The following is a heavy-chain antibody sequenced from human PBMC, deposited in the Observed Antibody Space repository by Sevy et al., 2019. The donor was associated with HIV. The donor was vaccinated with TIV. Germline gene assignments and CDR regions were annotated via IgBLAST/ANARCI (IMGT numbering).Heavy chain of an antibody. CDR2: IYYSGTT. CDR1: GGSISSGDYY. Sequence: SESLSLTCTVSGGSISSGDYYWSWIRQSPGKGLEWIGYIYYSGTTYYNPSLKSRITISVYTSKNQFSLKLGSVTAADTAGYYCARYCARTGPPNWFDPWGQGTWVTVSS. D-gene: IGHD2-21*01. CDR3: ARYCARTGPPNWFDP. J-gene: IGHJ5*02. V-gene: IGHV4-30-4*02.